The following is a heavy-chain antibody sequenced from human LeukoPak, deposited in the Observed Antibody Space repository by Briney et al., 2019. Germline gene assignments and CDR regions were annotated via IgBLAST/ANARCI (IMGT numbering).Heavy chain of an antibody. V-gene: IGHV1-8*01. J-gene: IGHJ4*02. Sequence: ASVKVSCKASGYTFTSYDINWVRQATGQGLEWMGWMNPNSGNTGYAQKFQGRVTMTRNTSISTAYMELSSLRSDDTAVYYCARGDFWSTIYYFDYWGQGTLVTVSS. CDR3: ARGDFWSTIYYFDY. CDR1: GYTFTSYD. CDR2: MNPNSGNT. D-gene: IGHD3-3*01.